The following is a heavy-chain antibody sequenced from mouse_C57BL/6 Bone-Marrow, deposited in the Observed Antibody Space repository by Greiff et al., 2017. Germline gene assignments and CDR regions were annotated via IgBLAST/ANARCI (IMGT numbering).Heavy chain of an antibody. D-gene: IGHD3-2*02. V-gene: IGHV1-61*01. CDR3: ARPDSSGLLFDY. J-gene: IGHJ2*01. CDR1: GYTFTSYW. Sequence: QVQLQQPGAELVRPGSSVKLSCKASGYTFTSYWMDWVKQRPGQGLEWIGNIYPSDSETHYNQKFKDKATLTVDKSSSTAYMQLSSLTSEDSAVYYCARPDSSGLLFDYWGQGTTLTVSS. CDR2: IYPSDSET.